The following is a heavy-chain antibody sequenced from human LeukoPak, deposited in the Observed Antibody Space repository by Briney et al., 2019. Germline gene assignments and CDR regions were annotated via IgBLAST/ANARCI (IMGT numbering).Heavy chain of an antibody. J-gene: IGHJ4*02. CDR1: GFAVITNY. CDR2: IYSGGST. D-gene: IGHD3-16*02. CDR3: ARGYHDY. Sequence: GGSPRLSCAASGFAVITNYMSWVRQAPGKGLEWASTIYSGGSTHYADSVQGRFTISRDNSKNMLYLQMNSLRAEDTAVYYCARGYHDYWGQGTLVTVSS. V-gene: IGHV3-66*01.